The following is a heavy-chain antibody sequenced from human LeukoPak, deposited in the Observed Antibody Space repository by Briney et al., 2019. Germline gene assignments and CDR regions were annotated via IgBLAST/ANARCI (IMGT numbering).Heavy chain of an antibody. CDR1: GFTFSTYS. CDR3: ASKKEVPATPFDY. D-gene: IGHD2-15*01. Sequence: VGSLRLSCAASGFTFSTYSMNWVRQAPGKGLEWVSYISTSSSTIYYADSVKGRFTISRDNAKNSLYLQMNSLRAEDTAVYYCASKKEVPATPFDYWGQGTLVTVSS. J-gene: IGHJ4*02. V-gene: IGHV3-48*04. CDR2: ISTSSSTI.